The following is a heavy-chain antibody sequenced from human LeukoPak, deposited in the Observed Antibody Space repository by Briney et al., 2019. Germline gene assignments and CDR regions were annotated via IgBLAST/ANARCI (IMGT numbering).Heavy chain of an antibody. CDR3: ARELYCSSTSCYSAAGDY. Sequence: GASVKVSCKASGYTCTGYYMHWVRQAPGQGLEWMGWINPNSGGTNYAQKFQGRVTMTRDTSISTAYMELSRLRSDDTAVYYCARELYCSSTSCYSAAGDYWGQGTLVTVSS. CDR1: GYTCTGYY. CDR2: INPNSGGT. V-gene: IGHV1-2*02. D-gene: IGHD2-2*01. J-gene: IGHJ4*02.